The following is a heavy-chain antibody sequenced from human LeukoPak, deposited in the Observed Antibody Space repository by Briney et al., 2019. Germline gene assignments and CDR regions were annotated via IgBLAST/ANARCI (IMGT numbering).Heavy chain of an antibody. D-gene: IGHD3-3*01. J-gene: IGHJ6*04. Sequence: PGGSLRLSCTASGFNFGDYSFSWFRQPPGKGLEWVGFIRRKGYGGTTEYAASVEGRFTISRDDSKSIAYLQMNSLKTEDTAVYYCTRDHDFWSGPLDVWGKGTTVTVSS. CDR1: GFNFGDYS. CDR3: TRDHDFWSGPLDV. V-gene: IGHV3-49*03. CDR2: IRRKGYGGTT.